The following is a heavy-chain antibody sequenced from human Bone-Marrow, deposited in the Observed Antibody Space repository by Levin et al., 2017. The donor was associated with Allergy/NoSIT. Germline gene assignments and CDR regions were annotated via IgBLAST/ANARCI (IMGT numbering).Heavy chain of an antibody. CDR1: GYTFTTYY. Sequence: KAGESLKISCKASGYTFTTYYIDWVRQAPGQGLEWMGRINPSAGSTNDAQKFQGRVTMTRDTSTSTVYMEMSSLRSDDTAVYYCARVAFVDTAMVPFLDHWGQGTRVTVSS. J-gene: IGHJ4*02. V-gene: IGHV1-46*01. D-gene: IGHD5-18*01. CDR3: ARVAFVDTAMVPFLDH. CDR2: INPSAGST.